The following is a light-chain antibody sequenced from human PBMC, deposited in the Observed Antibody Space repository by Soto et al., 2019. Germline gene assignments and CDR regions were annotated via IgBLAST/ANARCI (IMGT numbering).Light chain of an antibody. V-gene: IGLV1-40*01. CDR1: SSNIGAGYD. CDR3: QSYDSSLV. J-gene: IGLJ2*01. Sequence: QSVLTQPPSVSGAPGQRVTISCTGSSSNIGAGYDVNWYQQLPGTAPKLLIYGNSNRPSGVPDRFSGSKSGTSASLAITGLQAEDEADYYCQSYDSSLVFGGGTKLTV. CDR2: GNS.